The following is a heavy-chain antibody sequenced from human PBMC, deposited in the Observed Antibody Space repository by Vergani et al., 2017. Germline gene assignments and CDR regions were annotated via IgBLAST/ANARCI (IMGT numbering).Heavy chain of an antibody. V-gene: IGHV3-21*01. CDR3: ATVAIVVVTAPPDY. D-gene: IGHD3-22*01. CDR1: GFTFSSYA. CDR2: ISSSSSYI. J-gene: IGHJ4*02. Sequence: EVQLLESGGGLVQPGGSLRLSCAASGFTFSSYAMSWVRQAPGKGLEWVSSISSSSSYIYYADSVKGRFTISRDNAKNSLYLQMNSLRAEDTAVYYCATVAIVVVTAPPDYWGQGTLVTVSS.